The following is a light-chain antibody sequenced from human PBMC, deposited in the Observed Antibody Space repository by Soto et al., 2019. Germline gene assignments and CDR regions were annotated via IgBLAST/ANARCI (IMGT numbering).Light chain of an antibody. J-gene: IGKJ5*01. CDR3: QHCDSLPLT. V-gene: IGKV1-33*01. Sequence: IQLTQSPSSLSASVVDRVTISCQASQDISNSLNWYQQKPGKAPKLLIYDASNLETGVPSRFSGSGSGTDFTFTISSLQPEDIATYYCQHCDSLPLTFGQGTRLEIK. CDR1: QDISNS. CDR2: DAS.